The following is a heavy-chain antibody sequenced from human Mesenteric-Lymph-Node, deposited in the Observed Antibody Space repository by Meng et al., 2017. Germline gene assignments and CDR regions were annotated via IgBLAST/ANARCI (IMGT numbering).Heavy chain of an antibody. CDR2: INPNSGGT. CDR1: GYTFTGYY. D-gene: IGHD5-12*01. Sequence: ASVKVSCKASGYTFTGYYMHWVRQAPGQGLEWMGRINPNSGGTNYAQKFQGRVTMTRDTSISTAYMELSRLRSDDTAVYYCARDDIVATISSGWYGYWGQGTLVTVSS. V-gene: IGHV1-2*06. J-gene: IGHJ4*02. CDR3: ARDDIVATISSGWYGY.